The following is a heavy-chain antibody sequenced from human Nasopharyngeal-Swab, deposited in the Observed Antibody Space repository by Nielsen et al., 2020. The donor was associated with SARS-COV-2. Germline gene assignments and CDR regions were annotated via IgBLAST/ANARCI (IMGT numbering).Heavy chain of an antibody. CDR3: AKDHRYPDYYGPGSYYKKHDAFDI. V-gene: IGHV3-23*01. CDR2: ISGSGGST. Sequence: WIRQPPGKGLEWVSAISGSGGSTYYADSVKGRFTISRDNSKNTLYLQMNSLRAEDTAVYYCAKDHRYPDYYGPGSYYKKHDAFDIWGQGTMVTVSS. D-gene: IGHD3-10*01. J-gene: IGHJ3*02.